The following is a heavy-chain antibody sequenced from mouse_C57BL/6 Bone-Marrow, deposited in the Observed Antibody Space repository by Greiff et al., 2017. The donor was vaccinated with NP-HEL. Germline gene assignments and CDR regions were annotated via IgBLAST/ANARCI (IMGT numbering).Heavy chain of an antibody. J-gene: IGHJ2*01. Sequence: QVQLQQSGAELVRPGASVTLSCKASGYTFTDYEMHWVKQTPVHGLEWIGAIDPETGGTAYNQKFKGKAILTADKSSSTAYMELSSLTSEDSAVYYCARSYYGYDGFHFDYWGQGTTLTVSS. CDR3: ARSYYGYDGFHFDY. D-gene: IGHD2-9*01. CDR1: GYTFTDYE. CDR2: IDPETGGT. V-gene: IGHV1-15*01.